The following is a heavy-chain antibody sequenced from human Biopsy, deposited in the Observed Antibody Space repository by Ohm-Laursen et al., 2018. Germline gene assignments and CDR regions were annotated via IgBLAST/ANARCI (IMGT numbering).Heavy chain of an antibody. CDR2: ISSGGRA. V-gene: IGHV4-59*01. J-gene: IGHJ4*02. Sequence: SETLSLTYIVSGGSISDDYWNWIRQPPGKGLQVIGYISSGGRAKYNPSLKSRLTISLDTSKNQLSLRLSSVTAADSAIYYCARERQFRFLEGAFDYWGQGILVTVSS. CDR1: GGSISDDY. D-gene: IGHD3-3*01. CDR3: ARERQFRFLEGAFDY.